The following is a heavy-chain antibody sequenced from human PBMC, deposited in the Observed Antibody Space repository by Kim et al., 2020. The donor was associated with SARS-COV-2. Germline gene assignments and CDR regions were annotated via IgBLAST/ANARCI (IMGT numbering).Heavy chain of an antibody. Sequence: STTYAPKFPGRVPMTSDTPTSTVYMELSSLTSEDTAMYYCARAHTGAMDVWGQGTTVTVSS. CDR3: ARAHTGAMDV. D-gene: IGHD4-17*01. CDR2: ST. V-gene: IGHV1-46*01. J-gene: IGHJ6*02.